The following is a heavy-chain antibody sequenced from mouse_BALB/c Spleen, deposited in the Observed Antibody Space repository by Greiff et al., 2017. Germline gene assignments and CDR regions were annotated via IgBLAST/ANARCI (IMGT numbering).Heavy chain of an antibody. CDR1: GYTFTSYW. D-gene: IGHD2-14*01. V-gene: IGHV1-69*02. Sequence: QVQLQQPGAELVKPGAPVKLSCKASGYTFTSYWMNWVKQRPGRGLEWIGRIDPSDSETHYNQKFKDKATLTVDKSSSTAYIQLSSLTSEDSAVYYCARDYRYDGAWFAYWGQGTLVTVSA. CDR2: IDPSDSET. J-gene: IGHJ3*01. CDR3: ARDYRYDGAWFAY.